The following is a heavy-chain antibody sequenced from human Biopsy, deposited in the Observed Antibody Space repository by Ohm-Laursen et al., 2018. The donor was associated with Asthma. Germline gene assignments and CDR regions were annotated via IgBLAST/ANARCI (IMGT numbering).Heavy chain of an antibody. V-gene: IGHV1-3*04. D-gene: IGHD3-9*01. J-gene: IGHJ3*01. CDR2: VHTGNGDT. CDR1: GYNFISFA. Sequence: ASVKVSCKASGYNFISFAIHWVRQPPGQRLEWMGRVHTGNGDTKYSQKFQGRVTITRDTSASTAYMELRSLRSEDTATYYCARTYYDFLTGQVKDVFGVWGQGTMVTVSS. CDR3: ARTYYDFLTGQVKDVFGV.